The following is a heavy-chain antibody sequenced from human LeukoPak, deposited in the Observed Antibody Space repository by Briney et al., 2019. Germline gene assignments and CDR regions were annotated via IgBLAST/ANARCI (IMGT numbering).Heavy chain of an antibody. V-gene: IGHV6-1*01. Sequence: SQTLSLTCAISGDSVSSNRASWTWIRQSPSRGLEWLGRTYYRSKWYNDYAVSLKSRISINPDTSKNQFSLQLNSVTPEDTAVYYCASKPRVNSGSYWWYFDYWGQGTLVTVSS. CDR2: TYYRSKWYN. CDR1: GDSVSSNRAS. D-gene: IGHD3-10*01. CDR3: ASKPRVNSGSYWWYFDY. J-gene: IGHJ4*02.